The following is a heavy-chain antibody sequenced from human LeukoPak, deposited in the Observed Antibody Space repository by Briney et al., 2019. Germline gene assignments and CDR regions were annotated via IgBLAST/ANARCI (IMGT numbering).Heavy chain of an antibody. D-gene: IGHD1-1*01. V-gene: IGHV5-10-1*01. CDR3: ARQPEGTWFDP. J-gene: IGHJ5*02. Sequence: GESLKISCKGSGYSFTSNWISWVRQMPGKGLEWMGRIDPSDSYTNYSPSFQGHVTISADKSISTAYLQWSSLKALDTAMYYCARQPEGTWFDPWGQGTLVTVSS. CDR2: IDPSDSYT. CDR1: GYSFTSNW.